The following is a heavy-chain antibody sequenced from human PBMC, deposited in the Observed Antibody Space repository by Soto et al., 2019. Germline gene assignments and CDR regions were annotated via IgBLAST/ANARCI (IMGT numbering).Heavy chain of an antibody. Sequence: QVQLQESGPGLVKPSQTLSLTCTVSGGSISGGDYYWSWIRQPPGKGLEWIGYIYYSGSTYYNPSLKSRVTISVDTSKTQFSLKLSSVTAADTAVYYCARVGGFGATTIDYWGQGTLVTVSS. CDR1: GGSISGGDYY. J-gene: IGHJ4*02. CDR2: IYYSGST. D-gene: IGHD3-10*01. CDR3: ARVGGFGATTIDY. V-gene: IGHV4-30-4*01.